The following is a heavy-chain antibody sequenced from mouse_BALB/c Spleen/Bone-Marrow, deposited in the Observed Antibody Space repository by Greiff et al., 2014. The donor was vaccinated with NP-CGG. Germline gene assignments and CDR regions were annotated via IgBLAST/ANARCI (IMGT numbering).Heavy chain of an antibody. Sequence: VKISCKASGYAFSSYWMNWVKQRPGQGLEWIGQIYPGDCDTHYNGKFTGKARLTADKSSSTAYMQLSSLTSEDSAVYFGARGYGNDPFYAMDYWGPGTSGTVPA. CDR1: GYAFSSYW. V-gene: IGHV1-80*01. CDR2: IYPGDCDT. J-gene: IGHJ4*01. D-gene: IGHD2-10*02. CDR3: ARGYGNDPFYAMDY.